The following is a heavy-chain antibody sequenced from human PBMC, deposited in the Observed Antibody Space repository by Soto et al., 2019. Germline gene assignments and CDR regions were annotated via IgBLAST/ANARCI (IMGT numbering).Heavy chain of an antibody. CDR2: VNPTGGIT. V-gene: IGHV1-46*03. J-gene: IGHJ4*02. CDR1: GYPFTSYY. CDR3: ARPLAAGDS. Sequence: QVHLVQSGAEVKKPGASVSVSCKASGYPFTSYYIHWVRHAPGQGLEWMAIVNPTGGITNYAQKFQGRVTVSFDTSTSTVFRELNSLSYEDTAVYYCARPLAAGDSWGQGTLVTVSS. D-gene: IGHD6-25*01.